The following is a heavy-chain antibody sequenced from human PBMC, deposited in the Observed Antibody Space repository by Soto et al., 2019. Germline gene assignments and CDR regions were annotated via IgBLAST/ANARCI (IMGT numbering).Heavy chain of an antibody. V-gene: IGHV5-10-1*01. CDR2: IDPSDSQT. Sequence: KVSCKASGYSFTNNGINWVRQKPGKGLEWMGRIDPSDSQTYYSPSFRGHVTISVTKSITTVFLQWSSLRASDTAMYYCARQIYDSDTGPNFQYYFDSWGQGTPVTVSS. D-gene: IGHD3-22*01. CDR1: GYSFTNNG. CDR3: ARQIYDSDTGPNFQYYFDS. J-gene: IGHJ4*02.